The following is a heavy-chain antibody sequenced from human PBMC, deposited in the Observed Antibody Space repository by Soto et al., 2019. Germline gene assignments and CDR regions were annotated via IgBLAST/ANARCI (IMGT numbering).Heavy chain of an antibody. CDR3: ARSVFYHDSSGYYHCLDP. CDR1: GSSVTSNHF. D-gene: IGHD3-22*01. J-gene: IGHJ5*02. Sequence: SETLSLTCAVSGSSVTSNHFWGSIRQPPGKGLEWIGSIYQGGRTSYSNPSLRSRVTISVDTSKNQFSLRLTSVTAADTAVYYCARSVFYHDSSGYYHCLDPWGQGTLVTVSS. V-gene: IGHV4-38-2*01. CDR2: IYQGGRT.